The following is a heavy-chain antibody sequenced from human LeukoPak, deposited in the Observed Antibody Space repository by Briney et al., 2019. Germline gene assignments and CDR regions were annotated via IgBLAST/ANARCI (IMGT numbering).Heavy chain of an antibody. J-gene: IGHJ4*02. CDR2: IYYSGST. V-gene: IGHV4-61*08. CDR1: GGSISSGGYY. D-gene: IGHD3-22*01. Sequence: SETLSLTCTVSGGSISSGGYYWSWIRQHPGKGLEWIGYIYYSGSTNYNPSLKSRVTISVDTSKNQFSLKLSSVTAADTAVYYCARVAGIPYYYDSSGPWDYWGQGTLVTVSS. CDR3: ARVAGIPYYYDSSGPWDY.